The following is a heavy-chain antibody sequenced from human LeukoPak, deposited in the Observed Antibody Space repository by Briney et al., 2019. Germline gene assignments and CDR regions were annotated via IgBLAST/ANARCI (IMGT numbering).Heavy chain of an antibody. V-gene: IGHV3-23*01. Sequence: PGGSLRLSCAVSGITLSNYGMSWVRQAPGKGLEWVAGISGSGGSTNYAASVKGRFTTPRDNPKNTLYLQMNSLRAEDTAVYFCAKRGVVIRVILVGFHKEAYYFDSWGQGALVTVSS. D-gene: IGHD3-22*01. CDR3: AKRGVVIRVILVGFHKEAYYFDS. CDR1: GITLSNYG. J-gene: IGHJ4*02. CDR2: ISGSGGST.